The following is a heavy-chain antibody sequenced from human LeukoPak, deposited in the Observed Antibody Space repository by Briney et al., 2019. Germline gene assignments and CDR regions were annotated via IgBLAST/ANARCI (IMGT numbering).Heavy chain of an antibody. J-gene: IGHJ6*03. CDR2: IKQDGSEK. D-gene: IGHD2-21*01. V-gene: IGHV3-7*01. CDR3: AREDLSVWYYYMDV. Sequence: GGSLRLSCAASGFTFSSYWMSWVRQAPGKGLEWVANIKQDGSEKYYVDSVKGRFTISRDNAKNSLYLQMNSLRAEDTAVYYCAREDLSVWYYYMDVWGKGTTVTVSS. CDR1: GFTFSSYW.